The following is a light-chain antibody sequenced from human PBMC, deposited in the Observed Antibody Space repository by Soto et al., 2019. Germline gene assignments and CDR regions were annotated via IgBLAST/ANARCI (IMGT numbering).Light chain of an antibody. CDR2: KVS. J-gene: IGKJ4*01. Sequence: DVVMTQSPLSLPVTLGQPASISCRSSQILVYSDGNTYLNWFHQRPGQSPRRLIYKVSNRDSGVPDRFSGSGSGTDFTVKISRVEAEDVGVYYCMQGTYWPRLTFGGGTKVEIK. CDR1: QILVYSDGNTY. V-gene: IGKV2-30*01. CDR3: MQGTYWPRLT.